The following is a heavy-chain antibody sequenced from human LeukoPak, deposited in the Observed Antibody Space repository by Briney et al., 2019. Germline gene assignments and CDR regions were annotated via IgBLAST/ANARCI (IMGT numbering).Heavy chain of an antibody. Sequence: ASVKVSCKVSGYILTELSMHWVRQAPGKGLEWMGGFDPEDGETIYAQKFQGRVTMTEDTSTDTAYMELSSLRSEDTAVYYCATAPHLTRYNWFDPWGQGTLVTVSS. CDR2: FDPEDGET. J-gene: IGHJ5*02. D-gene: IGHD3-9*01. CDR3: ATAPHLTRYNWFDP. V-gene: IGHV1-24*01. CDR1: GYILTELS.